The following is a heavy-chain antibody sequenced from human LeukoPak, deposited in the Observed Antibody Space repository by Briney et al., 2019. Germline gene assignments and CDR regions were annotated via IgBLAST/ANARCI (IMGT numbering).Heavy chain of an antibody. V-gene: IGHV4-34*01. J-gene: IGHJ4*02. CDR2: INHSGST. CDR3: ARGHNYYGSGSYLSY. CDR1: GGSFSGYY. D-gene: IGHD3-10*01. Sequence: PSETLFLTCAVYGGSFSGYYWSWIRQPPGKGLEWIGEINHSGSTNYNPSLKSRVTISVDTSKNQFSLKLSSVTAADTAVYYCARGHNYYGSGSYLSYWGQGTLVTVSS.